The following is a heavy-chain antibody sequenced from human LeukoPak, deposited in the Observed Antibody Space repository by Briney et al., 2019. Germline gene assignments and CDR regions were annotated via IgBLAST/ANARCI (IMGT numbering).Heavy chain of an antibody. Sequence: GGSLRLSCAASGFTFRTYGMHWVRQAPGKGLEWVAVIWYDGINNYYADSVKGRFSISRDNSKNALYLQMNSLSAEDTAVYFCARDYSRNSFDYWGQGTLVTVSS. CDR3: ARDYSRNSFDY. CDR2: IWYDGINN. J-gene: IGHJ4*02. V-gene: IGHV3-33*08. D-gene: IGHD6-13*01. CDR1: GFTFRTYG.